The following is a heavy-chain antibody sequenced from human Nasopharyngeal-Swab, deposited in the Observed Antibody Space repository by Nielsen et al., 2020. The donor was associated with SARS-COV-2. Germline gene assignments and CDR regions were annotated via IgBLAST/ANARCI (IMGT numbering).Heavy chain of an antibody. CDR1: GGSISSRKYY. J-gene: IGHJ4*02. CDR2: IYYSGST. Sequence: SETLSLTCTVSGGSISSRKYYWGGSRQPPGKGLEWIGSIYYSGSTYYNPSLKSRVTISVDTSKNQFSLKLSSVAAADTAVYYCARQLVGATGYDYWGQGTLVTVSS. V-gene: IGHV4-39*01. CDR3: ARQLVGATGYDY. D-gene: IGHD1-26*01.